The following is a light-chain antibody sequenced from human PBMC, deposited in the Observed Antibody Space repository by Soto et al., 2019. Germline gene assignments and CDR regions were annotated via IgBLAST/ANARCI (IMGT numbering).Light chain of an antibody. CDR3: SSYAGSNKSA. V-gene: IGLV2-8*01. J-gene: IGLJ1*01. Sequence: QSVLTQPPSASVSPGQSVTISCTGTSSDVGGYNYVSWYQQHPGKAPKLMIYEVSKRPSGVPDRFSGSKSGNTASLTVSGLQPEDEADYYCSSYAGSNKSAFGTGTKVTVL. CDR2: EVS. CDR1: SSDVGGYNY.